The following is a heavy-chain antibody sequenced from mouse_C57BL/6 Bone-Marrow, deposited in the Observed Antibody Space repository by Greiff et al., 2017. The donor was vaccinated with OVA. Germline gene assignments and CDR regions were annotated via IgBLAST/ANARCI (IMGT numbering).Heavy chain of an antibody. Sequence: VMLVESGPGLVQPSQSLSITCTVSGFSLTSYGVHWVRQSPGKGLEGLGVIWSGGSTDYNAAVISRLSISKDNSKSQVFFKMNSLQADDTAIYYCADYDGAWFAYWGQGTLVTVSA. J-gene: IGHJ3*01. CDR3: ADYDGAWFAY. CDR2: IWSGGST. D-gene: IGHD2-4*01. CDR1: GFSLTSYG. V-gene: IGHV2-2*01.